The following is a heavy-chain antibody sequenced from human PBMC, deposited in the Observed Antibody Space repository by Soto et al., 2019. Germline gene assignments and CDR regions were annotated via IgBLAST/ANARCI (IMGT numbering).Heavy chain of an antibody. D-gene: IGHD2-15*01. V-gene: IGHV3-23*01. CDR2: ISGSGGST. CDR1: GFTFSSYA. Sequence: EVQLLESGGALVQPGGSLRLSCAASGFTFSSYAMSWVRQAPGKGLEWVSAISGSGGSTYYADSVKGRFTISRDNPKNTLYLQMNSRRAEDTAVYYCAKDPWPYTVVVVAELDDWGQGTLVTVSS. CDR3: AKDPWPYTVVVVAELDD. J-gene: IGHJ4*02.